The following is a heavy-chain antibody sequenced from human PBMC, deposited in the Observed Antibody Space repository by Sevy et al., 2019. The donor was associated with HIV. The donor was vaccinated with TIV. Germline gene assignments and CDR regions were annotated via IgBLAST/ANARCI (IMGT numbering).Heavy chain of an antibody. V-gene: IGHV4-4*02. CDR1: GGSISSVNW. J-gene: IGHJ5*02. Sequence: SETLSLTCAVPGGSISSVNWWHWVRQPPGKGLEWIGEIYHSGITNYNPSLKSRVTISVDNSKNQFSLKLSSVTAADTAVYYCARGGETPRGFDPWGQGSLVTVSS. D-gene: IGHD3-16*01. CDR3: ARGGETPRGFDP. CDR2: IYHSGIT.